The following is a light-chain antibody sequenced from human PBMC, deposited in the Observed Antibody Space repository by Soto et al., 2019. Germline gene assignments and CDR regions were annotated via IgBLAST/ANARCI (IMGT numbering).Light chain of an antibody. V-gene: IGLV1-47*01. Sequence: QSVLTQPPSASGTPGQRVVISCSGSSSNIKTNYVHWYQQLPGMGPKLLIYRNDQRPSGVPDRFSGSKSGTSASLAISGLRPEDEAEYYCATWDETLSGHAFGTGTKVTVL. CDR2: RND. J-gene: IGLJ1*01. CDR3: ATWDETLSGHA. CDR1: SSNIKTNY.